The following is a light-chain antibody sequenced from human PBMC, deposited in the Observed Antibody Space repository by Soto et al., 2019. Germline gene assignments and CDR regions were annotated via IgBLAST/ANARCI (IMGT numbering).Light chain of an antibody. CDR2: GAS. CDR3: QQTHSVPYT. CDR1: QNINRY. J-gene: IGKJ2*01. V-gene: IGKV1-39*01. Sequence: DIQMTQSPSSLSASVGDRVTITCRASQNINRYVSWFQQKPGKAPNLLIFGASNLQTGVPSRFSGSGSGTEFTLTITNLQPEDLASYYCQQTHSVPYTFGQGTRLEI.